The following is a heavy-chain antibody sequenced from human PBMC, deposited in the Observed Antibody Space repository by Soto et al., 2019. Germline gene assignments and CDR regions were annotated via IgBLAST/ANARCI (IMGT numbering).Heavy chain of an antibody. CDR1: GFTFSGYA. V-gene: IGHV3-23*01. Sequence: GGSLRLSCAASGFTFSGYAMTWVRQAPGKGLEWVSSITGSGSSTYYADSVKGRFIISRDNSKNTVSLQMNSLRAEDTAVYYCGKAPDFDYYTMDVWGQGTTVTVSS. J-gene: IGHJ6*02. CDR2: ITGSGSST. CDR3: GKAPDFDYYTMDV.